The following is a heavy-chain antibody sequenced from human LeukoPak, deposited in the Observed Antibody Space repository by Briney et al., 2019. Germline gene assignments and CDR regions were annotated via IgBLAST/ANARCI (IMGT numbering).Heavy chain of an antibody. CDR2: ISGSGGST. CDR3: ARGHSAWYDY. V-gene: IGHV3-23*01. CDR1: GFTFSNAW. D-gene: IGHD6-19*01. J-gene: IGHJ4*02. Sequence: GGSLRLSCAASGFTFSNAWMSWVRQAPGKGLEWVSAISGSGGSTYYANSVKGRFTISRDNSKNTLYLQMNSLRAEDSAIYYCARGHSAWYDYWGQGTLVTVSS.